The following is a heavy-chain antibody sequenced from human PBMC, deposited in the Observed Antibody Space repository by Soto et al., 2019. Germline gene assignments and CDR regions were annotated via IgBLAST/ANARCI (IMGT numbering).Heavy chain of an antibody. CDR1: GGTFSSYA. CDR3: ARDVLALDEQQLVLDYFYYYGMDV. D-gene: IGHD6-13*01. J-gene: IGHJ6*02. V-gene: IGHV1-69*13. Sequence: ASVKVSCKASGGTFSSYAISWVRQAPGQGLEWMGGIIPIFGTANYAQKFQGRVTITADESTSTAYMELSSLRSEDTAVYYCARDVLALDEQQLVLDYFYYYGMDVWGRGTTVTVSS. CDR2: IIPIFGTA.